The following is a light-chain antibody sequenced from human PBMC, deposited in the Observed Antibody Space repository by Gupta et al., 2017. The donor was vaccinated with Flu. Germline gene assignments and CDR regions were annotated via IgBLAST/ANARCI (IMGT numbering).Light chain of an antibody. CDR2: GAS. V-gene: IGKV3-15*01. CDR1: QSVSSN. J-gene: IGKJ2*01. Sequence: ELVMTQSPATLSVSPGERATLSCRASQSVSSNLAWYQQKSGQAPRLLIYGASTRATGIPARFSGSGSTTEFTLTISSLQSEDFAVYYCQQYNYYYTFGQGTKLEIK. CDR3: QQYNYYYT.